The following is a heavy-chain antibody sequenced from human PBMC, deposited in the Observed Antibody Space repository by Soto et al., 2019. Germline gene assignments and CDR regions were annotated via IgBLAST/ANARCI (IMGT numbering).Heavy chain of an antibody. Sequence: PGGSLRLSCAASGFTFSSYGMHWVRQAPGKGLEWVAVISYDGSNKYYADSVKGRFTISRDNSKNTLYLQMNSLRAEDTAVYYCAKDTRITIFGVVYYYYGVDVWGQGTTVTVSS. CDR1: GFTFSSYG. J-gene: IGHJ6*02. V-gene: IGHV3-30*18. CDR2: ISYDGSNK. CDR3: AKDTRITIFGVVYYYYGVDV. D-gene: IGHD3-3*01.